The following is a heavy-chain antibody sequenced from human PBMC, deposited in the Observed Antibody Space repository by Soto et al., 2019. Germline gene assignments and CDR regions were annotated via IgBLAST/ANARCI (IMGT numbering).Heavy chain of an antibody. CDR2: ISYDGSNK. V-gene: IGHV3-30-3*01. J-gene: IGHJ3*02. CDR3: AREGHDYSNYDAFDI. Sequence: GGSLRLSCAASGFTFSSYAMHWVRQAPGKGLEWVAVISYDGSNKYYADSVKGRFTISRDNSKNTLYLQMNSLRAEDTAVYYCAREGHDYSNYDAFDIWGQGTMVTVSS. D-gene: IGHD4-4*01. CDR1: GFTFSSYA.